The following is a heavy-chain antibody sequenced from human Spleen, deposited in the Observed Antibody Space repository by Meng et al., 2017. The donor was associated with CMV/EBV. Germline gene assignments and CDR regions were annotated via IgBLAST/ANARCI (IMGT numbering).Heavy chain of an antibody. CDR1: GFSPSTSGVG. D-gene: IGHD2-2*01. CDR2: IYWNDDK. CDR3: ARTLGYCSSSGCREGMDV. J-gene: IGHJ6*02. Sequence: YGPTLVKPTQTLTLTCPFSGFSPSTSGVGVGWIRQPPGKALEWLALIYWNDDKRYSPSLKSRLTITKDTSKNQVVLTMTNMDPVDTATYYCARTLGYCSSSGCREGMDVWGQGTTVTVSS. V-gene: IGHV2-5*01.